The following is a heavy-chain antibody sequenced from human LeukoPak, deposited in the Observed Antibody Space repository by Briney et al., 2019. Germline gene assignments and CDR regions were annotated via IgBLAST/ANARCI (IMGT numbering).Heavy chain of an antibody. V-gene: IGHV3-48*04. CDR3: ARSYPTGWFDP. CDR2: ISSSGSTI. CDR1: GFTFRSYA. D-gene: IGHD1-14*01. J-gene: IGHJ5*02. Sequence: GGSLRLSCAASGFTFRSYAMSWVRQAPGKGLEWVSYISSSGSTIYYADSVKGRFTISRDNAKNSLYLQMNSLRAEDTAVYYCARSYPTGWFDPWGQGTLVTVSS.